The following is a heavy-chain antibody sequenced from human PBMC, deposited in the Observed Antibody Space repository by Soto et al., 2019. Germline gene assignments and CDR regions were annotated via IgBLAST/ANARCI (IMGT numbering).Heavy chain of an antibody. D-gene: IGHD6-19*01. J-gene: IGHJ4*02. CDR1: GFSLSTSGVG. V-gene: IGHV2-5*01. CDR2: IYWNDDK. CDR3: AHSHSGWTYFDY. Sequence: QITLKESGPTLVKPTQTLTLTCTFSGFSLSTSGVGVGWIRQPPGKALEWLALIYWNDDKRYSPSLKSRLTITKDASKNQVVLTMTNMDPVDTATYYCAHSHSGWTYFDYWGQGTLVTVSS.